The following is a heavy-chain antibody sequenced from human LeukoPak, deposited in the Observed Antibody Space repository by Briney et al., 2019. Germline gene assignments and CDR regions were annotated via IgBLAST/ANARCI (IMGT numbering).Heavy chain of an antibody. J-gene: IGHJ3*02. Sequence: ASVKVSCKASGFTFTSSAVQWVRQARGQRLEWIGWIVVGSGDTNSAQKFQERVTITRDMSTRTAYMELSSLRSGDTAVYYCGADSMPRGVFSYAFDIWGQGTMVTVSS. CDR3: GADSMPRGVFSYAFDI. V-gene: IGHV1-58*01. D-gene: IGHD3-10*01. CDR1: GFTFTSSA. CDR2: IVVGSGDT.